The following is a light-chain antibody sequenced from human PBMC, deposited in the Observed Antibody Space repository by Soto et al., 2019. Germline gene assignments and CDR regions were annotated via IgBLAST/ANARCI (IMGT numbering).Light chain of an antibody. V-gene: IGKV3-20*01. CDR2: GAS. Sequence: EIVFTQSPGTLSLSPGDRATLYCRASQSISSTQLVWYQQKPGQAPTLLIFGASSRATGIPDRFSGSGSGTDFTLTISGLQPEDFAVYYCQQYGTSPGTFGQGTKVDIK. CDR1: QSISSTQ. J-gene: IGKJ1*01. CDR3: QQYGTSPGT.